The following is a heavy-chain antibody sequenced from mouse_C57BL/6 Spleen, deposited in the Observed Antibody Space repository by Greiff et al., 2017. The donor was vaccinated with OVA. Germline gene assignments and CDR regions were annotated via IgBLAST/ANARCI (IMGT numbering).Heavy chain of an antibody. D-gene: IGHD2-2*01. CDR3: ARMRVYGYDEVAY. J-gene: IGHJ3*01. CDR2: INPNNGGT. Sequence: EVQLQQSGPELVKPGASVKISCKASGYTFTDYYMNWVKQSHGKSLEWIGDINPNNGGTSYNQKFKGKATLTVDKSSSTAYMELRSLTSEDSAVYYCARMRVYGYDEVAYWGQGTLVTVSA. CDR1: GYTFTDYY. V-gene: IGHV1-26*01.